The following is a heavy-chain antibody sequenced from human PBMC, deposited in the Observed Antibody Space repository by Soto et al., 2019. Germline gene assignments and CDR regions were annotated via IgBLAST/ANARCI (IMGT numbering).Heavy chain of an antibody. Sequence: LSLSCVSSGYTFSNSAVTWVRQAPGGGLEWVSTISGGGVNTYYADSVKGRFTISRDSSRNTLYLHMNSLRAEDTAIYYCAKNRLGYTYELDYWGQGTPVTVSS. J-gene: IGHJ4*02. D-gene: IGHD5-18*01. CDR2: ISGGGVNT. CDR3: AKNRLGYTYELDY. CDR1: GYTFSNSA. V-gene: IGHV3-23*01.